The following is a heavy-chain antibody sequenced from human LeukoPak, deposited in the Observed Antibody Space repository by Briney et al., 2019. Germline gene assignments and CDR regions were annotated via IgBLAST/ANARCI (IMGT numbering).Heavy chain of an antibody. CDR1: GGSISSGGYY. Sequence: SETLSLTCTVSGGSISSGGYYWSWIRQHPGKGLEWIGYIYYSGSTYYNPSLKSRVTISVDTSKNQFSLKLSSVTAADTAVYYCARDRITMVRGVIYYGMDVWGQGTTVTVSS. CDR2: IYYSGST. CDR3: ARDRITMVRGVIYYGMDV. V-gene: IGHV4-31*03. D-gene: IGHD3-10*01. J-gene: IGHJ6*02.